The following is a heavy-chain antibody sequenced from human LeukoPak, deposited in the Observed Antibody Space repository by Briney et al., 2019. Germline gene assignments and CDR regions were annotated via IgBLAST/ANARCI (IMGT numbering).Heavy chain of an antibody. J-gene: IGHJ3*01. CDR2: IYHSGST. CDR3: ARVGPSGSGYYFHGFDF. CDR1: GGSMSSYY. V-gene: IGHV4-59*01. D-gene: IGHD3-22*01. Sequence: SETLSLTCTVSGGSMSSYYWSWIRQPPGKGLEWIGYIYHSGSTSYNPSLKSRVAMSVDMSKNQFSVKLHSVTAADTALYYCARVGPSGSGYYFHGFDFWGQGTTVTVSS.